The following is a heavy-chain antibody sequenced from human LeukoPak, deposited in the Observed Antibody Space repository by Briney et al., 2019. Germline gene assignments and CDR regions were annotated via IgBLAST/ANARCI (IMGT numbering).Heavy chain of an antibody. CDR3: AFYDSNYYGMDV. J-gene: IGHJ6*02. V-gene: IGHV4-59*01. CDR1: GGTISRYY. Sequence: SETVSLTCTVSGGTISRYYWSWIRQPPGKGLEWIGYIYYSGSTNYNPSLKSRVTISVDTSKNQFSLKLSSVTAADTAVYYCAFYDSNYYGMDVWGQGTTVPVSS. D-gene: IGHD3-22*01. CDR2: IYYSGST.